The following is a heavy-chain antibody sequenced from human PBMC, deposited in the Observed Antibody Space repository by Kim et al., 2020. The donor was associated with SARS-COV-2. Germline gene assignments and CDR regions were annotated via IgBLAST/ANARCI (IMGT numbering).Heavy chain of an antibody. Sequence: GGSLRLSCAASGFTFSSYGMHWVRQAPGKGLEWVAVISYDGSNKYYADSVKGRFTISRDNSKNTLYLQMNSLRAEDTAVYYCVKDAELGGYSSEEYFDYWGQGTLVTVSS. J-gene: IGHJ4*02. CDR1: GFTFSSYG. V-gene: IGHV3-30*18. CDR2: ISYDGSNK. CDR3: VKDAELGGYSSEEYFDY. D-gene: IGHD5-18*01.